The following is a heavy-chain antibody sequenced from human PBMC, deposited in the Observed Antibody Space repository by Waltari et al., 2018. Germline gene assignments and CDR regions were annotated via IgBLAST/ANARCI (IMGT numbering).Heavy chain of an antibody. Sequence: QVQLQESGPGLVKPSQTLSLTCTVSGGSSSRGGYYWSWIRQHPGKGLEWIGYIYHSGSTYYNPSLKSRATISVDRSKNQFSLKLSSVTAADTAVYYCAREGSGITGTNFDYWGQGTLVTVSS. V-gene: IGHV4-31*03. D-gene: IGHD1-20*01. CDR2: IYHSGST. J-gene: IGHJ4*02. CDR3: AREGSGITGTNFDY. CDR1: GGSSSRGGYY.